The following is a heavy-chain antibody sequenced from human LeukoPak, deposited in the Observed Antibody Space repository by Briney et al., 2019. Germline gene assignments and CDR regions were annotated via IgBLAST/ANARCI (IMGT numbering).Heavy chain of an antibody. CDR3: ARAPDGYEAFDI. Sequence: GGSLRLSCAVSGFTVSSNYMTWVRQAPGKGLEWVSVIYSGGRTYYADSVKGRFTTSRDNSKNTLYLQMNSLRAEDTAVYYCARAPDGYEAFDIWGQGTMVTVSS. CDR1: GFTVSSNY. CDR2: IYSGGRT. D-gene: IGHD3-22*01. J-gene: IGHJ3*02. V-gene: IGHV3-66*01.